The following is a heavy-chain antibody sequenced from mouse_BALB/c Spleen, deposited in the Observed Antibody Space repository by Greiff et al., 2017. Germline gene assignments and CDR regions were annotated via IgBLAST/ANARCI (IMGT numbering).Heavy chain of an antibody. CDR2: ISSGGSYT. CDR1: GFTFSSYT. V-gene: IGHV5-6-4*01. J-gene: IGHJ4*01. Sequence: EVKVVESGGGLVKPGGSLKLSCAASGFTFSSYTMSWVRQTPEKRLEWVATISSGGSYTYYPDSVKGRFTISRDNAKNTLYLQMSSLKSEDTAMYYCTREYEYDEEDYAMDYWGQGTSVTVSS. CDR3: TREYEYDEEDYAMDY. D-gene: IGHD2-4*01.